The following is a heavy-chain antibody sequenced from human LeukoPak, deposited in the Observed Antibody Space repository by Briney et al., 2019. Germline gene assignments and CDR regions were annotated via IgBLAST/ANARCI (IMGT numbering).Heavy chain of an antibody. J-gene: IGHJ4*02. CDR1: GFSFSSYS. Sequence: GGSLRLSCAASGFSFSSYSMNWVRQAPAKGLEWVSYISGSGNAKHYTDSVKGRFTISRDNAKNALYLQMNSLRAEDTAVYFCARDYLYAFDYWGQGTLVTVSS. CDR3: ARDYLYAFDY. D-gene: IGHD2-2*01. CDR2: ISGSGNAK. V-gene: IGHV3-48*01.